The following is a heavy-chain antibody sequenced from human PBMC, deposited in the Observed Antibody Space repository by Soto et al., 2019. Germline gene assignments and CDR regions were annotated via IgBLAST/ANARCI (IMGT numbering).Heavy chain of an antibody. J-gene: IGHJ4*02. CDR3: ASLPYG. CDR1: GASTSSGGYS. V-gene: IGHV4-30-2*01. Sequence: SETLSLTCAVSGASTSSGGYSWSWIRQPPGKGLEWIGYIYHTGTIYYNPSLKSRVTISVDRSKNQFSLNLNSVTAADTAVYYCASLPYGWGQGTLVTVSS. D-gene: IGHD3-10*01. CDR2: IYHTGTI.